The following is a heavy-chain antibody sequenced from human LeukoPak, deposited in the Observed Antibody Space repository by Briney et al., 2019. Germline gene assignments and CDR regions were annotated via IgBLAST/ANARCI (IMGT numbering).Heavy chain of an antibody. V-gene: IGHV1-18*01. CDR3: TRDNEIAVAGTGDDAFDI. CDR1: GYTFTSYG. Sequence: ASVKVSCKASGYTFTSYGISWVRQAPGQGLEWMGWISAYNGNTNYAQKLQGRVTMTTDTSTSTAYMELRSLRSDDTAVYYCTRDNEIAVAGTGDDAFDIWGQGTMVTVSS. CDR2: ISAYNGNT. D-gene: IGHD6-19*01. J-gene: IGHJ3*02.